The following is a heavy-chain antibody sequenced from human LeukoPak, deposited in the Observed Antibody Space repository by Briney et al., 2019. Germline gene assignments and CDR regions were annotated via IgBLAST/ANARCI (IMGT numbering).Heavy chain of an antibody. CDR1: GFTFSSYG. V-gene: IGHV3-30*18. J-gene: IGHJ4*02. CDR2: ISYDGSNK. Sequence: PGRSLRLSCAASGFTFSSYGMHWVRQAPGKGLEWVAVISYDGSNKYYADSVKGRFTISRDNSKNTLYLQMNSLRAEGTAVYYCAKSRSYYYDSSGYYAVDYWGQGTLVTVSS. D-gene: IGHD3-22*01. CDR3: AKSRSYYYDSSGYYAVDY.